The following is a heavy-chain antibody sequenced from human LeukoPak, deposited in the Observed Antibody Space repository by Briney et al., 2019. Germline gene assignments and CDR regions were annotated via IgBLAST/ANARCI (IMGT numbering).Heavy chain of an antibody. V-gene: IGHV4-59*01. CDR3: ARLGLGDEACWFDP. J-gene: IGHJ5*02. CDR1: GGSINTYY. CDR2: VYYSGRT. Sequence: SEILSLTCTVSGGSINTYYWSWIRQPPGKGLEWIGFVYYSGRTSYNPSLKSRVTISVDTSKSQFSLRLSSVTAADTAMYYCARLGLGDEACWFDPWGQGTLVTVSS. D-gene: IGHD3-10*01.